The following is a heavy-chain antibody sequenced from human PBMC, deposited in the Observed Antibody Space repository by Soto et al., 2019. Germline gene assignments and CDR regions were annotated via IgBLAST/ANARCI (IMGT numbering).Heavy chain of an antibody. CDR2: IYTSGST. J-gene: IGHJ5*02. CDR1: GGSISSYY. Sequence: SSNLSVTCTVSGGSISSYYWSWIRQPAGKGLEWIGRIYTSGSTNYNPSLKSRVTMSVDTSKNQFSLKLSSVTAAETAVYYCARESGTNGVCSQRGNWVAPWGQGTMVTVS. V-gene: IGHV4-4*07. CDR3: ARESGTNGVCSQRGNWVAP. D-gene: IGHD2-8*01.